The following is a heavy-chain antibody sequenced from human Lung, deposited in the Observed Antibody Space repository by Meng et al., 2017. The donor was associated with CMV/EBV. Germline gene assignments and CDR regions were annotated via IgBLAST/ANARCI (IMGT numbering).Heavy chain of an antibody. D-gene: IGHD7-27*01. J-gene: IGHJ4*02. Sequence: QVQLVQSGAEGKKPGDSVKVACKAAGYTFTGYYMHWLRQAPGQGLEWVGRITPSSGGTTYAQKFQGRVTMTRDTSISTAYMELSSLRSDDAAIYYCVRANLGSADYWGQGTLVTVSS. CDR2: ITPSSGGT. CDR1: GYTFTGYY. CDR3: VRANLGSADY. V-gene: IGHV1-2*06.